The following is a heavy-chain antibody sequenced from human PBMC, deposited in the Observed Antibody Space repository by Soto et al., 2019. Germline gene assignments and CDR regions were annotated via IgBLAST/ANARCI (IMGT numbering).Heavy chain of an antibody. CDR3: ARTDRSSWDYYSMDV. CDR1: GGSISSGGYY. Sequence: SETLSLTCTVSGGSISSGGYYWSWIRQHPGKGLEWIGYIYYSGSTYYNPSLKSRVTISVDTSKNQFSLKMSSVTATDSAVYYCARTDRSSWDYYSMDVWGKGATVTVS. D-gene: IGHD6-13*01. V-gene: IGHV4-39*01. J-gene: IGHJ6*03. CDR2: IYYSGST.